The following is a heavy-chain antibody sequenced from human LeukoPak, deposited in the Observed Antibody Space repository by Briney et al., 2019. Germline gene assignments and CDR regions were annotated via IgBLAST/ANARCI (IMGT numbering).Heavy chain of an antibody. CDR2: ISSSSSYI. CDR3: ARASGYTSGWYDDAFDI. CDR1: GFTFSSYS. J-gene: IGHJ3*02. Sequence: GGSLRLSCAASGFTFSSYSMNWVRQAPGQGLEWVSSISSSSSYIYYADSVKGRFTISRDNAKNSPYLQMNSLRAEDTAVYYCARASGYTSGWYDDAFDIWGQGTMVTVSA. V-gene: IGHV3-21*01. D-gene: IGHD6-19*01.